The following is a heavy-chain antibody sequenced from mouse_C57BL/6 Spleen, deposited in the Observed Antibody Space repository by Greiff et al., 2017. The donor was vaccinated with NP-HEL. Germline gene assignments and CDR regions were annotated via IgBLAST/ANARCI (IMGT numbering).Heavy chain of an antibody. CDR2: INYDGSST. J-gene: IGHJ2*01. CDR3: ARGQLSPYYFDY. D-gene: IGHD3-2*02. CDR1: GFTFSDYY. Sequence: DVKLVESEGGLVQPGSSMKLSCTASGFTFSDYYMAWVRQVPEKGLEWVANINYDGSSTYYLDSLKSRFIISRDNAKNILYLQMSSLKSEDTATYYCARGQLSPYYFDYWGQGTTLTVSS. V-gene: IGHV5-16*01.